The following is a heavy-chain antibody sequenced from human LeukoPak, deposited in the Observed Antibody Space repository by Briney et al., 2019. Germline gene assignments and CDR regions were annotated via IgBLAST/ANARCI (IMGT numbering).Heavy chain of an antibody. Sequence: GGSLRLSCAASGFPFSHYWMSWIRQAPGKGLEWVANIKPDGTEKYYRDSLEGRFIISNDNAKKSVYLQMNSLRVEDTAVYYCVTMASNVFHYWGQGTLVTVSS. J-gene: IGHJ4*02. CDR1: GFPFSHYW. V-gene: IGHV3-7*03. D-gene: IGHD5-24*01. CDR3: VTMASNVFHY. CDR2: IKPDGTEK.